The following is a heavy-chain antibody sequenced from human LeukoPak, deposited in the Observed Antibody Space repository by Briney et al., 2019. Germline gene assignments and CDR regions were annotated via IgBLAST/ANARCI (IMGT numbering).Heavy chain of an antibody. CDR3: ARALRGGDYSADY. D-gene: IGHD2-15*01. CDR2: IIPILGIA. J-gene: IGHJ4*02. Sequence: SVKVSCKASGGTFSSYAISWVRQAPGQGLEWMGRIIPILGIANYAQKFQGRVTITADKSTSTAYMELSSLRSEDTAVYYCARALRGGDYSADYWGQGTLVTVSS. V-gene: IGHV1-69*04. CDR1: GGTFSSYA.